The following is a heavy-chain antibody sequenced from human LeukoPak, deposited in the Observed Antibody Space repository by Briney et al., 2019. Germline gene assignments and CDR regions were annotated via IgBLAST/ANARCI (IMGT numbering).Heavy chain of an antibody. CDR2: ITGSGGST. J-gene: IGHJ6*03. D-gene: IGHD2-15*01. CDR3: AKVYCSGGSCHYFMDV. CDR1: GFTFSNAW. Sequence: GGSLRLSCAASGFTFSNAWMSWVRQAPGKGLGWVSGITGSGGSTYYADSVKGRFTISRDNSKNTLYLQMNSLRAEDTAVYYCAKVYCSGGSCHYFMDVWGKGTTVTVSS. V-gene: IGHV3-23*01.